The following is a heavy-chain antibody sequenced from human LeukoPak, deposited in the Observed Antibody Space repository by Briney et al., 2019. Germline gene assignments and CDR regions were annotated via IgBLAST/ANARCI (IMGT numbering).Heavy chain of an antibody. J-gene: IGHJ5*02. Sequence: GGSLRLSCAASGFTVSSNYMSWVRQAPGKGREWGSVIYSGGSTYYADSVKGRFTTSRYNSKNTPYLQMNSMRAEDTAVYYCARGGGFDWPSWGQGTLVTVSS. CDR1: GFTVSSNY. D-gene: IGHD3-9*01. V-gene: IGHV3-66*01. CDR3: ARGGGFDWPS. CDR2: IYSGGST.